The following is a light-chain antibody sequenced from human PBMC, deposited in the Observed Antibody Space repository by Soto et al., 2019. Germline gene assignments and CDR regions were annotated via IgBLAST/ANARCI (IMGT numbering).Light chain of an antibody. CDR1: SSDVGTCNY. CDR2: DVS. V-gene: IGLV2-14*01. CDR3: SSYTSSGTEV. J-gene: IGLJ1*01. Sequence: QSALTQPASVSGSPGQSITISCTGTSSDVGTCNYVSWYQQHPGKAPKLMIYDVSDRPLGVSNRFSGSKSGNTASLTISGLQTEDEADYYCSSYTSSGTEVFGTGTKLTVL.